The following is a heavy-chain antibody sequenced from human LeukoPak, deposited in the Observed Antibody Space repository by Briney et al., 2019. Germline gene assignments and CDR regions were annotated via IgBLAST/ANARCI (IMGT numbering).Heavy chain of an antibody. D-gene: IGHD5-18*01. CDR1: GFTFSSYA. CDR3: ARLQLWSYHFDY. V-gene: IGHV3-30-3*01. CDR2: ISYDGSNE. J-gene: IGHJ4*02. Sequence: GGSLRLYCAASGFTFSSYAMHWDRQAPGKGLEWVAVISYDGSNEYYADSVKGRFTISRDNSKNTLYLQMNSLRAEDTAVYYCARLQLWSYHFDYWGQGTLVTVSS.